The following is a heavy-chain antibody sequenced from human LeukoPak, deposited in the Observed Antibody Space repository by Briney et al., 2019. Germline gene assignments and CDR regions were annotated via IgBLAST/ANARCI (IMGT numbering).Heavy chain of an antibody. V-gene: IGHV4-39*07. CDR3: ARISSSSDVGDY. CDR1: GGSINAYY. D-gene: IGHD6-6*01. J-gene: IGHJ4*02. Sequence: SETLSLTCIVSGGSINAYYWGWIRQPPGKGLEWIGSIYYSGSTYYNPSLKSRVTISVDTSKNQFSLKLSSVTAADTAVYYCARISSSSDVGDYWGQGTLVTVSS. CDR2: IYYSGST.